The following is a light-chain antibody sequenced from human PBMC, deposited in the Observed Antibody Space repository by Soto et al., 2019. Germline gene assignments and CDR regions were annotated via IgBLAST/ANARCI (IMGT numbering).Light chain of an antibody. J-gene: IGKJ1*01. CDR1: QSVSSSY. CDR3: QQYGSSRWT. V-gene: IGKV3-20*01. Sequence: EIVLTQSPGTLSLSPGERATLSCRASQSVSSSYLAWYQQNRGQAPRLLIYVASSRAPGIPDRFGGSGSGTDITLTISRLEPEDFAVYYCQQYGSSRWTFGQGTKVEIK. CDR2: VAS.